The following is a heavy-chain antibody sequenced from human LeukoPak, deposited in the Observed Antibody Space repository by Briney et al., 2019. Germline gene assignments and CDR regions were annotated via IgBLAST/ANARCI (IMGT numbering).Heavy chain of an antibody. J-gene: IGHJ4*02. D-gene: IGHD3-10*01. Sequence: SETLSLTCTVSGGSISSYYWSWLRQPPGKGLEWIGYIYYSGSTNYNHSLKSRVTISVDTSKIQFSLKLSSVTAADTAVYYCARLRRYGSGSYLYVWGQGTLVTVSS. V-gene: IGHV4-59*08. CDR1: GGSISSYY. CDR3: ARLRRYGSGSYLYV. CDR2: IYYSGST.